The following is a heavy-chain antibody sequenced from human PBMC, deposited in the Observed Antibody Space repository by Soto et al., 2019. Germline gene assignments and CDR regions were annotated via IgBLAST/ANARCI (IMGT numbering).Heavy chain of an antibody. Sequence: ASVKVSCKASGYTFTGYYMHWVRQAPGQGLEWMGWINPNSGGTNYAQKFQGRVTMTRDTSISTAYMELSRLRSDDTAVYYCPRGEMATIIGGYFDYWGQGTLVTVSS. CDR2: INPNSGGT. J-gene: IGHJ4*02. CDR1: GYTFTGYY. CDR3: PRGEMATIIGGYFDY. V-gene: IGHV1-2*02. D-gene: IGHD5-12*01.